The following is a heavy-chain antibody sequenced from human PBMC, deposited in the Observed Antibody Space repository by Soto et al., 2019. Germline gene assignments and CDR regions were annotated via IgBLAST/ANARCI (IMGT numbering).Heavy chain of an antibody. CDR2: ISGSGVST. Sequence: PGGSLRLSCAASGFTFSSYAMSWVRQAPGKGLEWVSAISGSGVSTYYADSVKGRFTISRDNSKNTLYLQMNSLRAEDTAVYYCARDLVGATSDNDYWGQGTLVTVSS. V-gene: IGHV3-23*01. D-gene: IGHD1-26*01. J-gene: IGHJ4*02. CDR1: GFTFSSYA. CDR3: ARDLVGATSDNDY.